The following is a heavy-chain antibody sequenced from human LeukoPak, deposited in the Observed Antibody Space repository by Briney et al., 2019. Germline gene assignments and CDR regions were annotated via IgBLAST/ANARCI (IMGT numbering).Heavy chain of an antibody. V-gene: IGHV3-23*03. Sequence: GGSLRLSCVASGFIFNSYEMNWVRQAPGKGLEWVSLIYNDGRTYYADSVKGRFTISRDNSKNTLYLQMNSLRAEDTAVYYCAKDGPYGSENSDYFDYWGQGTLVTVSS. CDR3: AKDGPYGSENSDYFDY. CDR2: IYNDGRT. J-gene: IGHJ4*02. CDR1: GFIFNSYE. D-gene: IGHD3-10*01.